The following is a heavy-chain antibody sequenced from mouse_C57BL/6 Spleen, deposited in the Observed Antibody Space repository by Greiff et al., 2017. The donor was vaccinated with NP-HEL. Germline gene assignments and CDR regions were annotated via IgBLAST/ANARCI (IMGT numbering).Heavy chain of an antibody. D-gene: IGHD2-3*01. V-gene: IGHV3-6*01. CDR1: GYSITSGYY. J-gene: IGHJ4*01. CDR3: ARGLLRFAMDY. CDR2: ISYDGSN. Sequence: EVKLMESGPGLVKPSQSLSLTCSVTGYSITSGYYWNWIRQFPGNKLEWMGYISYDGSNNYNPSLKNRISITRDTSKNQFFLKLNSVTTEDTATYYCARGLLRFAMDYWGQGTSVTVSS.